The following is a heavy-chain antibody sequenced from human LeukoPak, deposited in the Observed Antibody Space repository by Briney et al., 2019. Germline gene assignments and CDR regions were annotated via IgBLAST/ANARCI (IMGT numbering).Heavy chain of an antibody. CDR2: ISAYNGNT. D-gene: IGHD2-2*02. Sequence: ASVKVSCKASGYTFTSYGISWVRRAPGQGLEWMGWISAYNGNTNYAQKLQGRVTMTTDTSTSTAYMELRSLRSDDTAVYYCARDCSSTSCYISDAFDIWGQGTMVTVSS. CDR1: GYTFTSYG. J-gene: IGHJ3*02. CDR3: ARDCSSTSCYISDAFDI. V-gene: IGHV1-18*01.